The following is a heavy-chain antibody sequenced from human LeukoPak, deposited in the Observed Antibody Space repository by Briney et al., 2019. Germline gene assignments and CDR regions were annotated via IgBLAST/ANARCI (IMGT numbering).Heavy chain of an antibody. CDR2: IYHSGST. V-gene: IGHV4-38-2*01. CDR3: XXXDGYSTSLYFDY. CDR1: GYSISRGYY. J-gene: IGHJ4*02. Sequence: SQSLSLTCPLSGYSISRGYYWGWMRQPPGKRPEWIGSIYHSGSTYYNPSITSRVTISVDPSKHQFSLWLASVTAADPSMSFXXXXDGYSTSLYFDYWGQGTLVTVSS. D-gene: IGHD6-13*01.